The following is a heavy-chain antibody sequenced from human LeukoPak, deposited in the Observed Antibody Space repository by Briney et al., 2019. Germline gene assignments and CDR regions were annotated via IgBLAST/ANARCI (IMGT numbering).Heavy chain of an antibody. V-gene: IGHV1-2*06. CDR3: AIERIAGWHEARAYYFDY. CDR2: INPNSGGT. J-gene: IGHJ4*02. D-gene: IGHD6-13*01. CDR1: GYTFTSYG. Sequence: GASVKVSCKASGYTFTSYGISWVRQAPGQGLEWVGRINPNSGGTNYAQKFQGRVTMTRDTSISTAYMELSRLRSDDTAVYYCAIERIAGWHEARAYYFDYWGQGTLVTVSS.